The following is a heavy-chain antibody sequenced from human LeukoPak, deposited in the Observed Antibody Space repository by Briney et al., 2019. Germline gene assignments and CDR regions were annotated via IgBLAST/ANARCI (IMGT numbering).Heavy chain of an antibody. CDR2: INPNSGGT. CDR1: GLTFTGYY. J-gene: IGHJ6*02. D-gene: IGHD5-12*01. V-gene: IGHV1-2*02. Sequence: ASVKVSCRASGLTFTGYYMHWVRQAPGQGLEWMGWINPNSGGTNFAQKFQGRVTMTRDTSITTAYMELSGLTSDDTAVYYCARGGLPSYGVDVWGQGTTVTVSS. CDR3: ARGGLPSYGVDV.